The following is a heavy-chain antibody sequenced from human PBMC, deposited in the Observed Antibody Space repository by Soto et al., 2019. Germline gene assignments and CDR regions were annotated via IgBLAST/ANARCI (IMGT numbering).Heavy chain of an antibody. D-gene: IGHD1-1*01. V-gene: IGHV5-10-1*01. Sequence: PGESLKISCQGSGYSFTTHWITWVRQTPGKGLEWMGRIDPSNSYINYSPSFQGHVTISVDRSISTAYLQWSRPEASDNAIYFCARRLSGPKEEYNAYYFYGLGVWGQGTKVTVSS. J-gene: IGHJ6*02. CDR3: ARRLSGPKEEYNAYYFYGLGV. CDR1: GYSFTTHW. CDR2: IDPSNSYI.